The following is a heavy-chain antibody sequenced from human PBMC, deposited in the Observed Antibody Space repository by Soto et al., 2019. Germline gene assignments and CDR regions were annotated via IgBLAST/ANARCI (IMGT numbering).Heavy chain of an antibody. Sequence: GGSLRLSCAASGFTFSSYAMSWVRQAPGKGLEWVSAISGSGGSTYYADSVKGRFTISRDNSKNTLYLQMNSLRAEDTAVYYCAKDRPEVATIFGYFDYWGQGTLVTVS. D-gene: IGHD5-12*01. V-gene: IGHV3-23*01. J-gene: IGHJ4*02. CDR2: ISGSGGST. CDR3: AKDRPEVATIFGYFDY. CDR1: GFTFSSYA.